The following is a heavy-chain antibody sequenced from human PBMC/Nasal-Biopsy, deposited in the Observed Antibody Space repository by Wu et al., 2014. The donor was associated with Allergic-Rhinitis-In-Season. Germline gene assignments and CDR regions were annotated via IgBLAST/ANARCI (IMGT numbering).Heavy chain of an antibody. J-gene: IGHJ4*02. CDR1: GFIFNNYG. V-gene: IGHV3-30*03. CDR2: ISYDGRNE. D-gene: IGHD1-1*01. Sequence: LRLSCAASGFIFNNYGMHWVRQAPGKGLEWVAAISYDGRNEYYVDSVKGRFSISRDDSKNTLFLQMNSLRAEDTAVYYCARDYWNYYDYWGQGTLVTVSS. CDR3: ARDYWNYYDY.